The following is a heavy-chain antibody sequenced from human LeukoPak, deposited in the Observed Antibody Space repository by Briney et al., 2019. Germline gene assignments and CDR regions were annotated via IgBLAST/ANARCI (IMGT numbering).Heavy chain of an antibody. D-gene: IGHD2-2*01. Sequence: QPGRSLRLSCAASGFTFSSYGMHWVRQAPGKGLEWVAVISYDGSNKYYADSVKGRFTISRDNSKNTLYLQMNSLRAEDTAVYYCARLPAYCSSTSCYYDYWGQGTLVTVSS. CDR3: ARLPAYCSSTSCYYDY. V-gene: IGHV3-30*03. J-gene: IGHJ4*02. CDR2: ISYDGSNK. CDR1: GFTFSSYG.